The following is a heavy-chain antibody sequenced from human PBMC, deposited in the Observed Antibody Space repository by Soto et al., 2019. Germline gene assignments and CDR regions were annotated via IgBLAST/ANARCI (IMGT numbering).Heavy chain of an antibody. D-gene: IGHD1-26*01. V-gene: IGHV1-69*13. CDR3: ARDRNSGSLRRHYYYGMDV. CDR2: IIPIFGTA. CDR1: GGTFSSYA. J-gene: IGHJ6*02. Sequence: RASVKVSCKASGGTFSSYAISWVRQAPGQGLEWMGGIIPIFGTANYAQKFQGRVTITADESTSTAYMELSSLRSEDTAVYYCARDRNSGSLRRHYYYGMDVWGQGTTVTVS.